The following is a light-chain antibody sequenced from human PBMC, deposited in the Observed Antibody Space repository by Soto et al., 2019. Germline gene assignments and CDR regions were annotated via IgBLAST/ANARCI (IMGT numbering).Light chain of an antibody. CDR3: QQYSSMWT. CDR1: QSFSSNY. V-gene: IGKV3-20*01. J-gene: IGKJ1*01. Sequence: EIVLTQSPGTLSLSPGERATLSCRASQSFSSNYLAWYQQRPGQAPRILIYGATTMASGVPDRFSGSESGTDFTLTISRLEPEDSAVYYCQQYSSMWTFGQGTKLEIK. CDR2: GAT.